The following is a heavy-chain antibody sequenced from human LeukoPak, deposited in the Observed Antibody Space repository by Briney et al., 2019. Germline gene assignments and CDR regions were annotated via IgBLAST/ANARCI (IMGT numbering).Heavy chain of an antibody. J-gene: IGHJ4*02. CDR2: KKKDGSEE. Sequence: GGSLRLSCAASGFTYRHYWMTWVRHAPGKGLEGVAQKKKDGSEEYYMDSVKARFTISRDNAKNSVFLQMNSLRAEDTAVYYCVRDGGVSGYDLLDYWGQGTVVTVSS. V-gene: IGHV3-7*01. CDR3: VRDGGVSGYDLLDY. D-gene: IGHD5-12*01. CDR1: GFTYRHYW.